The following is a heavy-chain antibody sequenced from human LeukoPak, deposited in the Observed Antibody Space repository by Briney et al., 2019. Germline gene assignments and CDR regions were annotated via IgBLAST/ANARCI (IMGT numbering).Heavy chain of an antibody. Sequence: ASVKVSCKASGGTFSSYAISWVRQAPGQGLEWMGGIIPIFGTANYAQKFQGRVTITADESTSTAYMELSSLRSEDTAVYYCARDGIAVASNAFDIWGQGTMVTVSS. D-gene: IGHD6-19*01. CDR1: GGTFSSYA. J-gene: IGHJ3*02. CDR3: ARDGIAVASNAFDI. CDR2: IIPIFGTA. V-gene: IGHV1-69*13.